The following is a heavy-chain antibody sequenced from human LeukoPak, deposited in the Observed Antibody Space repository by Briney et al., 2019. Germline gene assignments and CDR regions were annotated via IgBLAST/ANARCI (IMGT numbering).Heavy chain of an antibody. Sequence: GRSLRLSCAASGFPFSDYGMYWVRQAPGKGLEWLAVISHDGNNKYYADSVKGRITISRDNSMNTLYLQMNSLRAEDTAVYYCAKFASPSDTPRGAFDMWGQGTMVTV. V-gene: IGHV3-30*18. CDR3: AKFASPSDTPRGAFDM. J-gene: IGHJ3*02. CDR1: GFPFSDYG. CDR2: ISHDGNNK. D-gene: IGHD2-15*01.